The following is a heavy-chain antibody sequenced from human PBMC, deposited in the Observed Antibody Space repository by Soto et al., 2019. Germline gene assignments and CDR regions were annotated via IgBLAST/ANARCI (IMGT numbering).Heavy chain of an antibody. CDR2: IWYDGSNK. J-gene: IGHJ4*02. V-gene: IGHV3-33*01. CDR3: ARDSQSSYYFHY. Sequence: GGSLRLSCAASGFTFSSYGMHWVRQAPGKGLEWVAVIWYDGSNKYYADSVKGRFTISRDNSKNTLYLQMNSLGAEDTAVYYCARDSQSSYYFHYWGQGTLVTVSS. D-gene: IGHD1-26*01. CDR1: GFTFSSYG.